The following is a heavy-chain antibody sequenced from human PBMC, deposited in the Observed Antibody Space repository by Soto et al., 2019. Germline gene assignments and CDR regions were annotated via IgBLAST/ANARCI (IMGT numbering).Heavy chain of an antibody. Sequence: ASVKVSCKTSGYTFGHDDIHWVRQAPGQGLDWLGWLNPNGGATNYAQKVQGRVTMTHDASISTVHMELSSLTPDDTAVYYCARFNVVRMVSAGLDFWGLGTLVTGSS. CDR3: ARFNVVRMVSAGLDF. J-gene: IGHJ1*01. CDR2: LNPNGGAT. CDR1: GYTFGHDD. D-gene: IGHD2-21*01. V-gene: IGHV1-2*02.